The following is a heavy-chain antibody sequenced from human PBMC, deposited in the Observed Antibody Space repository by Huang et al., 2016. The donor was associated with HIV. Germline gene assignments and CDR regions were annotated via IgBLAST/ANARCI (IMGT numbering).Heavy chain of an antibody. Sequence: EVQLVESGGGLIQPGGSLRLSCAASGFTVRTNYMTWVRQAPGKGLEWVSIIYDDGSTFYTDSVRGRFTISRDNSNNTLYLQMNSLRPEDTAVYYCARRWDWAAFDIWGQGTMVTVFS. CDR1: GFTVRTNY. CDR2: IYDDGST. J-gene: IGHJ3*02. V-gene: IGHV3-53*01. D-gene: IGHD1-26*01. CDR3: ARRWDWAAFDI.